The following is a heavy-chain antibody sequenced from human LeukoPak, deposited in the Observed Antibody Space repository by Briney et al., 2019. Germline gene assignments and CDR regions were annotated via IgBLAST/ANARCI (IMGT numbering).Heavy chain of an antibody. V-gene: IGHV4-4*02. CDR1: GGSISSNW. Sequence: SGTLSLTCAVSGGSISSNWRSWVRQPPGKGLEWIGEVHNSGTTNYNPSLKSRVTISVDKSKNQFSLKLTSVTAADTAVHYCAGHSGYALLQWGQGTLVTVSA. D-gene: IGHD5-12*01. CDR3: AGHSGYALLQ. CDR2: VHNSGTT. J-gene: IGHJ4*02.